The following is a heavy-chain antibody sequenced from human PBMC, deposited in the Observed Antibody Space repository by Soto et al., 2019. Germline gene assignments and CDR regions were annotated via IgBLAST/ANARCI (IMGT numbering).Heavy chain of an antibody. CDR3: AGPWNKQ. D-gene: IGHD1-1*01. Sequence: XXVKVSCKASGYTFTSYDINWVRQATGQGLEWMGWMNPNSGNTGCAQKFQGRVTMTRDTSISTAYMELSSLRDEDTAVYYCAGPWNKQWGQGTPVTVSS. J-gene: IGHJ4*02. V-gene: IGHV1-8*01. CDR1: GYTFTSYD. CDR2: MNPNSGNT.